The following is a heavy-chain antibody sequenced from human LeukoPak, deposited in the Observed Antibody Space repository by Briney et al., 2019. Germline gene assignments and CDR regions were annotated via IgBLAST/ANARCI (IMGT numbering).Heavy chain of an antibody. D-gene: IGHD1-26*01. CDR1: GGSISSYY. V-gene: IGHV4-4*07. CDR3: ARTSSYWGGYYYYMDV. Sequence: SETLSLTCTVSGGSISSYYWSWIRQPAGKGLEWIGRIYTSGSTNYNPSLKSRVTMSVDTSKNQFSLKLSSVTAADTAVYYCARTSSYWGGYYYYMDVWGKGTTVTVSS. J-gene: IGHJ6*03. CDR2: IYTSGST.